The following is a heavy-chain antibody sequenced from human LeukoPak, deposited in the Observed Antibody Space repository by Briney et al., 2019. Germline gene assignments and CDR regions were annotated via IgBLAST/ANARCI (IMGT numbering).Heavy chain of an antibody. CDR3: AKAGRYNWNIDY. Sequence: ASVKVSCKPSGYTFTDRYIHWVRQAPGQGLEWMGWINPNSGDTNYAQNFQGRVTMTRDTSISTAYMELSRLRSDDTAVYYCAKAGRYNWNIDYWGQGTLVTVSS. CDR1: GYTFTDRY. D-gene: IGHD1/OR15-1a*01. J-gene: IGHJ4*02. V-gene: IGHV1-2*02. CDR2: INPNSGDT.